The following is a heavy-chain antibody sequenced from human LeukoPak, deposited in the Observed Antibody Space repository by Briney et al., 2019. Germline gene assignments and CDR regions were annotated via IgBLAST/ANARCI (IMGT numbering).Heavy chain of an antibody. CDR1: GFTFSSYA. CDR2: ISWNSSSI. D-gene: IGHD6-19*01. Sequence: PGGSLRLACAASGFTFSSYAMNWVRQAPGKGLEWVSGISWNSSSIGYADSVKGRFTISRDNAKNSLYLQMNNLRAEDTALYYCAKDIEQWLVPVVFDYWGQGTLVTVSS. J-gene: IGHJ4*02. CDR3: AKDIEQWLVPVVFDY. V-gene: IGHV3-9*01.